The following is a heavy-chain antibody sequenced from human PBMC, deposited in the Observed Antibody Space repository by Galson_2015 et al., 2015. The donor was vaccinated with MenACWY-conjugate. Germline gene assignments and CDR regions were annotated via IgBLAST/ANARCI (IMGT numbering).Heavy chain of an antibody. CDR1: GFTFRQYA. Sequence: SLRLSCAVSGFTFRQYAMSWVRQAPGTGLEWVAIIRDSGAATHYIDSVQGRFTISRDNSKNTLYLQMSRLRAEDTALYYCAKDVDRDVWGKGTTVSVSS. CDR2: IRDSGAAT. CDR3: AKDVDRDV. V-gene: IGHV3-23*01. J-gene: IGHJ6*03.